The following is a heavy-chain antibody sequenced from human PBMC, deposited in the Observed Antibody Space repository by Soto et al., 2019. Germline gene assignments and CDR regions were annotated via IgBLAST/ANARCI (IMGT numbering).Heavy chain of an antibody. D-gene: IGHD1-1*01. CDR1: GFSLTTSAVA. CDR2: VYGNDDK. V-gene: IGHV2-5*01. J-gene: IGHJ4*02. CDR3: VRRYDPYYFDY. Sequence: QITLQESGPTLVKPTQTLTLTCTFSGFSLTTSAVAVGWIRQPPGRALEWLAIVYGNDDKYYSPSLRSRLSITKDNSKNQVVLTLANMDPVDTATYSCVRRYDPYYFDYWGQGTLVTVSS.